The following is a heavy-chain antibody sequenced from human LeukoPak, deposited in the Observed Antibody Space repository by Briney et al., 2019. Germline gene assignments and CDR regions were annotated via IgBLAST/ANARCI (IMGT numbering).Heavy chain of an antibody. J-gene: IGHJ4*02. CDR2: IHYSGST. Sequence: PSETLSLTCTVSGGSISSGGYYWSWIRQHPGKGLEWIGYIHYSGSTSYNPSLKSRVTISVDTSKNQFSLKLSSVTAADTAVYYCATGGDYSNYTPFDYWGQGTLLTVST. CDR3: ATGGDYSNYTPFDY. V-gene: IGHV4-31*03. CDR1: GGSISSGGYY. D-gene: IGHD4-11*01.